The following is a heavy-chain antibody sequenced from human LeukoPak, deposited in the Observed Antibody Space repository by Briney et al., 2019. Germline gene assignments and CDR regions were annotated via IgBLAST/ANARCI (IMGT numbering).Heavy chain of an antibody. Sequence: SETLSLTCSVSGDSISSGAYYWSWIRQHPGNGLEWIGYTYYSGSTYYNPSLKSRIDISVDTSKDQFSLKLSSVTAADTAVYYCARGGTTVPVFNYWGQGILVTVSS. J-gene: IGHJ4*02. CDR2: TYYSGST. CDR1: GDSISSGAYY. CDR3: ARGGTTVPVFNY. V-gene: IGHV4-31*03. D-gene: IGHD1-14*01.